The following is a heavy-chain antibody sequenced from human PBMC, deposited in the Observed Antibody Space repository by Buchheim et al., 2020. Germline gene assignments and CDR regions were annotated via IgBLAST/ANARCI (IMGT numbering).Heavy chain of an antibody. CDR3: ARDRVAAHPHLYWYFDL. Sequence: QVQLVESGGGVVQPGRSLRLSCAASGFTFSSYGMHWVRQAPGKGLEWVAVIWYDESNKYYADSVQGRFTISSDNSKNTLYLQMNSLRAEDTAVYYCARDRVAAHPHLYWYFDLWGRGTL. CDR1: GFTFSSYG. D-gene: IGHD2-15*01. J-gene: IGHJ2*01. CDR2: IWYDESNK. V-gene: IGHV3-33*01.